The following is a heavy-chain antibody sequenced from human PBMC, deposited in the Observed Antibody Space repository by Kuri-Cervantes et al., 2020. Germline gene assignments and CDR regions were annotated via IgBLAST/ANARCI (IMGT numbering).Heavy chain of an antibody. J-gene: IGHJ3*02. Sequence: GESLKISCAASGFTFSSYAMHWVRQAPGKGLEWVAVISYDGSNKYYADSVKGRFTISRDNAKNSLYLQMNSLRAEDTALYYCAKDRSYDAFDIWGQGTMVTVSS. D-gene: IGHD5-18*01. V-gene: IGHV3-30-3*01. CDR2: ISYDGSNK. CDR3: AKDRSYDAFDI. CDR1: GFTFSSYA.